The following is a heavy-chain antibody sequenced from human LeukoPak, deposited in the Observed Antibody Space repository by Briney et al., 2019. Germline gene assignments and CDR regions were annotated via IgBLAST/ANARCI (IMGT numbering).Heavy chain of an antibody. J-gene: IGHJ4*02. CDR2: ISSSGSTI. CDR1: GFTFSDYY. CDR3: ARDEEELQPYFDY. Sequence: GGSLRLSCAASGFTFSDYYMSWVRQAPGKGLEGVSYISSSGSTIYYADSVKGRFTISRDNAKNSLYLQMNSLRAEDTAVYYCARDEEELQPYFDYWVQGTLVTVSS. V-gene: IGHV3-11*04. D-gene: IGHD1-26*01.